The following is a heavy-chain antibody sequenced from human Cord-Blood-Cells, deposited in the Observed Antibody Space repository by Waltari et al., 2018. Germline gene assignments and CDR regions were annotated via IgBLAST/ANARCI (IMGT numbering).Heavy chain of an antibody. CDR2: IYHSGST. V-gene: IGHV4-38-2*02. J-gene: IGHJ4*02. CDR3: ARETGQFDY. D-gene: IGHD3-9*01. Sequence: QVQLQESGPGLVKPSETLSLTCAVSGYSLSSGYYWGWIRQPPGKGLEWIGSIYHSGSTYYNPSLKSRVTISVDTSKNQFSLKLSSVTAADTAVYYCARETGQFDYWGQGTLVTVSS. CDR1: GYSLSSGYY.